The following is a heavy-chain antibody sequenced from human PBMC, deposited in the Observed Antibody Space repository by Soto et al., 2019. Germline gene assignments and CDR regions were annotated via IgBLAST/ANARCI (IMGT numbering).Heavy chain of an antibody. D-gene: IGHD3-10*02. CDR1: GFAFHNYS. V-gene: IGHV3-30-3*01. Sequence: QVRLVESGGSVVQPGRSLRLSCAASGFAFHNYSMHWVRQAPGKGLEWVAIMSMDGSNKYYADSVKGRFTISRDNSKSMLFLQVSSLRPEDTAVYFCARDRVPYVYFYYGMDVWGQGTTVTVS. CDR2: MSMDGSNK. J-gene: IGHJ6*02. CDR3: ARDRVPYVYFYYGMDV.